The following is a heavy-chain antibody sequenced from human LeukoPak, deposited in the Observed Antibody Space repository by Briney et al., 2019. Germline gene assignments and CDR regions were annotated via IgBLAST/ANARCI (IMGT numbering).Heavy chain of an antibody. Sequence: GGSLRLSCAAPGFTFSSYAMTWVRQAPGKGLEWVSAISGSGRSTYYADSVKGQFTISRDNSKNTLYLQMNSLIVEDTAVYYCAKDLTGGSTRVVPAANPFDPWGQGTLVTVSS. V-gene: IGHV3-23*01. CDR2: ISGSGRST. CDR1: GFTFSSYA. D-gene: IGHD2-2*01. J-gene: IGHJ5*02. CDR3: AKDLTGGSTRVVPAANPFDP.